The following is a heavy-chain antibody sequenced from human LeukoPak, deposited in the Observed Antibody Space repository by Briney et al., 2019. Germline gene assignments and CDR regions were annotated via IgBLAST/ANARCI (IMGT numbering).Heavy chain of an antibody. CDR1: GFTFSSYA. D-gene: IGHD1-26*01. CDR2: ISYDGSNK. CDR3: ARQWSFALWE. J-gene: IGHJ4*02. V-gene: IGHV3-30-3*01. Sequence: PGRSLRLSCAASGFTFSSYAMHWVRQAPGKGLEWVAVISYDGSNKYYADSVKGRFTISRDNSKNTLYLQMNSLRAEDTAVYYCARQWSFALWERGQGTLVAVSS.